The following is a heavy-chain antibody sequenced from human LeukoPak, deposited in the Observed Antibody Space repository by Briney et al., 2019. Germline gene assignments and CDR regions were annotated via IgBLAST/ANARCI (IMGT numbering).Heavy chain of an antibody. CDR3: AREGGGSYTFGY. D-gene: IGHD1-26*01. Sequence: GASVKVSFKASGYTFTGYYMHWVRQAPGQGLEWMGWINPNSGGTNYAQKFQGRITMTRDTSISTAYMELSRLRSDDTAVYYCAREGGGSYTFGYWGQGTLVTVSS. V-gene: IGHV1-2*02. J-gene: IGHJ4*02. CDR2: INPNSGGT. CDR1: GYTFTGYY.